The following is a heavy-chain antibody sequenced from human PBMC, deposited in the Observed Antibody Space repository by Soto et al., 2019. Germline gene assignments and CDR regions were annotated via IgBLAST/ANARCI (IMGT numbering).Heavy chain of an antibody. J-gene: IGHJ4*02. D-gene: IGHD1-26*01. Sequence: GGSLRLSCAASGFTVSSNYMSWVRQAPGKGLGWVSVIYSGGSTYYADSVKGRFTISRDNSKNTLYLQMNSLRAEDTAVYYCARVPPWQWERAQYYFDYWGQGTLVTVSS. CDR3: ARVPPWQWERAQYYFDY. CDR1: GFTVSSNY. V-gene: IGHV3-53*01. CDR2: IYSGGST.